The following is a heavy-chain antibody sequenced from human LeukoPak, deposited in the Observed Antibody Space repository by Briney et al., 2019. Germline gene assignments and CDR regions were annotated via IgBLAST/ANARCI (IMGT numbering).Heavy chain of an antibody. D-gene: IGHD2-15*01. V-gene: IGHV3-48*04. Sequence: GGSLRLSCAASGFTFSSYSMNWVRQAPGKGLEWVSYISSSGSTIYYADSVKGRFTISRDNAKNSLYLQMNSLRAEDTAVYYCATVVAAKGDDAFDIWGQGTMVTVSS. CDR1: GFTFSSYS. CDR3: ATVVAAKGDDAFDI. J-gene: IGHJ3*02. CDR2: ISSSGSTI.